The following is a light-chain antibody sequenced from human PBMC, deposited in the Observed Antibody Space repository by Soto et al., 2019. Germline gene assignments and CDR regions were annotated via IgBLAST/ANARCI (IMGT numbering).Light chain of an antibody. Sequence: EIVLTQSPATLSLSPGGRATLSCRASQSVYSDLAWYQQRPSQAPRLLIFDASNRATGIPTRFSGSGSGTDCTLTISSLAPEDVAVYYCQQRSNGPITFGQGTRREIK. CDR1: QSVYSD. CDR2: DAS. J-gene: IGKJ5*01. CDR3: QQRSNGPIT. V-gene: IGKV3-11*01.